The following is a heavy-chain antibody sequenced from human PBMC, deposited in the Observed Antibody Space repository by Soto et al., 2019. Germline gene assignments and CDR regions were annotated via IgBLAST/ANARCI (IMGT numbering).Heavy chain of an antibody. V-gene: IGHV5-51*01. CDR1: GYSFTSNW. Sequence: PGESLKISCKTSGYSFTSNWIGWVRQMPGKGLEWMGIIYPGDSDTRYSPSFQGQVSISADKSISAAYLQWSSLKASDTAMYYCARLARTVLGTITISPSGSVDYWGQGTLVTVSS. CDR3: ARLARTVLGTITISPSGSVDY. J-gene: IGHJ4*02. D-gene: IGHD3-3*01. CDR2: IYPGDSDT.